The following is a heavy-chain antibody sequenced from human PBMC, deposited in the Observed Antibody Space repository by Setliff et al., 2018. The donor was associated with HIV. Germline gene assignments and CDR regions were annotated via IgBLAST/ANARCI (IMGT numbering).Heavy chain of an antibody. D-gene: IGHD3-3*01. Sequence: PSETLSLTCNVSGDSIRSRSFYWAWIRQSTGERPEWIGTIYYVGSTYYNPYLKSRASIFLDTSKNQFSLKLYSVTAADTAVYYCAGGFWGGPLFDPWGRGTLVTVS. CDR3: AGGFWGGPLFDP. V-gene: IGHV4-39*01. CDR1: GDSIRSRSFY. J-gene: IGHJ5*01. CDR2: IYYVGST.